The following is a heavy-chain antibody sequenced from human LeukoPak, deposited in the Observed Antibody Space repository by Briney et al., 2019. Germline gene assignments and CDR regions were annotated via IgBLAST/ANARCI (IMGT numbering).Heavy chain of an antibody. CDR1: GGTFSSYA. CDR2: IIPILGIA. J-gene: IGHJ2*01. CDR3: ARDVGAVGASYWYFDL. Sequence: GASVKVSCKASGGTFSSYAISWVRQAPGQGLEWMGRIIPILGIANYAQKFQGRVTITADKSTSTAYMELSSLRSEDTAVYYCARDVGAVGASYWYFDLWGRGTLVTVSS. V-gene: IGHV1-69*04. D-gene: IGHD6-19*01.